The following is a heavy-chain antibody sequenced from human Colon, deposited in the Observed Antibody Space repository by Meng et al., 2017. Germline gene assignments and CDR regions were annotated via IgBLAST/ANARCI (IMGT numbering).Heavy chain of an antibody. J-gene: IGHJ4*02. V-gene: IGHV4-61*03. CDR2: VYYTGSA. CDR1: GGSVSSPSYY. D-gene: IGHD1-26*01. Sequence: VPREGRGPRLVRPSETLSLPCTLSGGSVSSPSYYWSWIRQTPGKGLEWIGYVYYTGSANYNPSLKSRVTISVDTSKNHFSLNLTSVTAADTAVYYCARGRGSYSSIDFWGQGTLVTVSS. CDR3: ARGRGSYSSIDF.